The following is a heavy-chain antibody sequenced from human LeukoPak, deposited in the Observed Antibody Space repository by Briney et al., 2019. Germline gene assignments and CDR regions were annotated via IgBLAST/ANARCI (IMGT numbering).Heavy chain of an antibody. CDR1: GFALNNNY. V-gene: IGHV3-53*01. Sequence: GGSLRLSCVASGFALNNNYMNWVRQAGGKEREWVSITYIGGTTYYADSVKGRFTISRDTTKTTLYLQMNSLRADDTAVYYCARDSEGDGYNFDTWGRGTLVTVSS. D-gene: IGHD5-24*01. CDR2: TYIGGTT. CDR3: ARDSEGDGYNFDT. J-gene: IGHJ5*02.